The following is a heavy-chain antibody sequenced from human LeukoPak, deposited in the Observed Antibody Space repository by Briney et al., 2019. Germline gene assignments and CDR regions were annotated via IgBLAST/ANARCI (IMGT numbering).Heavy chain of an antibody. CDR2: ISSNGGST. Sequence: PGGSLRLSCAASGFTFSSYAMHWVRQAPGKGLEYVSAISSNGGSTYYANSVKGRFTISRDNSKNTLYLQMGSLRAEDMAVYYCARDGGVLVATPGNWYFDLWGRGTLVTVSS. J-gene: IGHJ2*01. V-gene: IGHV3-64*01. D-gene: IGHD4-23*01. CDR1: GFTFSSYA. CDR3: ARDGGVLVATPGNWYFDL.